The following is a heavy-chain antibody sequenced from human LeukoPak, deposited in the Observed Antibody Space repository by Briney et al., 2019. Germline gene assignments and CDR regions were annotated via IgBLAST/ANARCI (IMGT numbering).Heavy chain of an antibody. CDR2: ISYSGST. J-gene: IGHJ4*02. Sequence: KASETLSLTCTVSGGSISSYYWSWIRQPPGKGLEWIGYISYSGSTNYSPSLKSRVTMSVDTSKNQFSLKLRSVTAADTAVYYCAREYGDLDYWGQGTLVTVSS. CDR3: AREYGDLDY. V-gene: IGHV4-59*12. D-gene: IGHD4-17*01. CDR1: GGSISSYY.